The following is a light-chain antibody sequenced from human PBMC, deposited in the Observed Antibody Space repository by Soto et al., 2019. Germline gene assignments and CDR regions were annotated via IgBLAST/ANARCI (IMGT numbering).Light chain of an antibody. J-gene: IGKJ2*01. CDR1: QSISSE. V-gene: IGKV3-15*01. CDR2: GAS. Sequence: EILMTQSPATLSGSPGERATLSCRASQSISSELAWYQQKPGQPPRLLIYGASTRATGVPARFTGSGSGSDFTLTISGLQSEDFAVYYCQQGHNWPLTFGQGTRLEI. CDR3: QQGHNWPLT.